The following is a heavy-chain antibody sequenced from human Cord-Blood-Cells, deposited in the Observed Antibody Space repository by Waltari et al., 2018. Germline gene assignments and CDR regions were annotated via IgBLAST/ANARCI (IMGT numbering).Heavy chain of an antibody. CDR1: GYSFTSYW. J-gene: IGHJ4*02. Sequence: EVQLVQSGAEVKKPGESLKISCTGSGYSFTSYWIGWVGQMPGKGLELMVIIDAGDSDTRYSPSIQGMVTISADKASSTAYLHWSSLKASDTAMYYCARQVPMVQGVIDYWGQGTLVTVSS. D-gene: IGHD3-10*01. CDR2: IDAGDSDT. CDR3: ARQVPMVQGVIDY. V-gene: IGHV5-51*01.